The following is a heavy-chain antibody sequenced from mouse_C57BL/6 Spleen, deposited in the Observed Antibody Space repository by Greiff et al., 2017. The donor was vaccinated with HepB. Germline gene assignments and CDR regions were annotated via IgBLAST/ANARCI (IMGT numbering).Heavy chain of an antibody. D-gene: IGHD2-3*01. CDR1: GYTFTDYY. J-gene: IGHJ2*01. V-gene: IGHV1-75*01. CDR3: ADGYDGYSYFDY. Sequence: QVHVKQSGPELVKPGASVKISCKASGYTFTDYYINWVKQRPGQGLEWIGWIFPGSGSTYYNEKFKGKATLTVDKSSSTAYMLLSSLTSEDSAVYFCADGYDGYSYFDYWGQGTTLTVSS. CDR2: IFPGSGST.